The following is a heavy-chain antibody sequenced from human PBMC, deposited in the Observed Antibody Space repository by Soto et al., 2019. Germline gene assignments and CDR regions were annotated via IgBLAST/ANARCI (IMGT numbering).Heavy chain of an antibody. V-gene: IGHV1-69*04. CDR3: ARDLYYGSGSYRAPFDD. CDR1: GGTFSSYT. J-gene: IGHJ5*02. Sequence: ASVKVSCKASGGTFSSYTVSWVRQAPGQGLEWMGRIIPILGIANYAQKFQGRVTITADKSTSTAYMELSSLRSEDTAVYYCARDLYYGSGSYRAPFDDWGQGTLVTVSS. CDR2: IIPILGIA. D-gene: IGHD3-10*01.